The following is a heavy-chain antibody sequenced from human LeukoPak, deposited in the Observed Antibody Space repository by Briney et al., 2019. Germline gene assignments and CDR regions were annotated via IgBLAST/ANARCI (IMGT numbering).Heavy chain of an antibody. D-gene: IGHD4-23*01. J-gene: IGHJ1*01. Sequence: SETLSLTCTVYGGSLSGYYWSWIRQPPGKGLEWIGEINHSGSTNYNPSLKSRVTISVDTSKNQFSLKLSSVTAADTAVYYCASTTVVTQTEYFQHWGQGTLVTVSS. CDR3: ASTTVVTQTEYFQH. V-gene: IGHV4-34*01. CDR1: GGSLSGYY. CDR2: INHSGST.